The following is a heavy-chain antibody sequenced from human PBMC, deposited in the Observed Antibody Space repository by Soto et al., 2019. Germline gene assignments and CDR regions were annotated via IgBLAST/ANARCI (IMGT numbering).Heavy chain of an antibody. CDR1: GGSISSGGYY. V-gene: IGHV4-31*03. Sequence: QVQLQESGPGLVKPSQTLSLTCTVSGGSISSGGYYWSWIRQHPVKGLEWIGYIYYSGSTYYNPSLKSRVTISVDTSKNQFSLKLSSVTAADTAVYYCARDTTVTSESTNAFDIWGQGTMVTVSS. CDR2: IYYSGST. J-gene: IGHJ3*02. CDR3: ARDTTVTSESTNAFDI. D-gene: IGHD4-17*01.